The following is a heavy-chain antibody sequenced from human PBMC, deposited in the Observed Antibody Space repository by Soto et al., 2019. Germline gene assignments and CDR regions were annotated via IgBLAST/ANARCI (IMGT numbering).Heavy chain of an antibody. CDR2: INPNSGGT. CDR1: GGTFSSYA. J-gene: IGHJ4*02. Sequence: QVQLVQSGAEVKKPGSSVKVSCKASGGTFSSYAISWVRQAPGQGLEWMGWINPNSGGTNYAQKFQGRVTMTRDTSISTAYMELSRLRSDDTAVYYCARDFPYDYVWGSYRTFDYWGQGTLVTVSS. D-gene: IGHD3-16*02. CDR3: ARDFPYDYVWGSYRTFDY. V-gene: IGHV1-2*02.